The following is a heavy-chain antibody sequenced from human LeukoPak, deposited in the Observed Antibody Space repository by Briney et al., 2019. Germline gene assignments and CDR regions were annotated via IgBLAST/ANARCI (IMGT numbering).Heavy chain of an antibody. J-gene: IGHJ5*02. CDR1: GFTFSSYA. CDR2: ISSNGGST. D-gene: IGHD2-2*01. V-gene: IGHV3-64*04. Sequence: PGGSLRLSCSASGFTFSSYAMHWVRQAPGKGLEYVSAISSNGGSTYYADSVEGRFTISRDNTKNALFLQMNTLRAEDTAIYYCARGFVPAAFDLWGLGTLVIVSS. CDR3: ARGFVPAAFDL.